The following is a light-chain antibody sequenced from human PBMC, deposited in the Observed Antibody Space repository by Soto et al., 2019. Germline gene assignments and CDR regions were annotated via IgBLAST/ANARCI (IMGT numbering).Light chain of an antibody. V-gene: IGLV2-8*01. CDR3: SSHAAGGL. Sequence: QSALTQPPSASGSPGQSVAISCSGTSGDVGSNNYVSWYQQHPGKAPKLIIYEVNKRPSGIPDRFSGSRSGNTASLTVSGLQAEDEADYYCSSHAAGGLFGGGTKVTVL. CDR2: EVN. CDR1: SGDVGSNNY. J-gene: IGLJ3*02.